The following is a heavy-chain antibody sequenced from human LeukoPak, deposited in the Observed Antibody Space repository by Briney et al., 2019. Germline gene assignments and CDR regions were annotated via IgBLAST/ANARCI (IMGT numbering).Heavy chain of an antibody. V-gene: IGHV3-66*01. CDR1: GFTVSSNY. CDR3: ARVVLYYYGMDV. D-gene: IGHD6-13*01. Sequence: GGSPRLSCAASGFTVSSNYMSWVRQAPGKGLEWVSVIYSGGSTYYADSVKGRFTISRDNSKNTLYLQMNSLRAEDTAVYYCARVVLYYYGMDVWGQGTTVTVSS. J-gene: IGHJ6*02. CDR2: IYSGGST.